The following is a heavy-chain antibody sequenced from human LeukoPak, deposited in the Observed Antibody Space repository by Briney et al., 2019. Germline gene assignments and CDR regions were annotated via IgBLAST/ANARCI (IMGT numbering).Heavy chain of an antibody. CDR1: GFTFSSYA. D-gene: IGHD3-10*01. CDR2: ISWNSGSI. Sequence: HPGGSLRLSCAASGFTFSSYAMSWVRQAPGKGLEWVSGISWNSGSIGYADSVKGRFTISRDNAKNSLYLQMNSLRTEDTAFYYCTKDTGSYPGAGWFDSWGQGTLVTVSS. J-gene: IGHJ5*01. V-gene: IGHV3-9*01. CDR3: TKDTGSYPGAGWFDS.